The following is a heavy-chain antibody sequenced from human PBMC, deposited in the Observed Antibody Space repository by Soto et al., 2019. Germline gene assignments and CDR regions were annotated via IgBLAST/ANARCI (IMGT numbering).Heavy chain of an antibody. CDR1: GYSFSSFG. CDR2: VSVPSGDT. J-gene: IGHJ4*02. D-gene: IGHD2-15*01. V-gene: IGHV1-18*01. CDR3: ARTCRSGGSCYLEY. Sequence: GSVKVSCKASGYSFSSFGISWVRQAPGQGLEWVGWVSVPSGDTSSAQNFQGRVTVTTDTSTSTAYMEVGSLRSDDTAVYYCARTCRSGGSCYLEYWGEGTLVTVSS.